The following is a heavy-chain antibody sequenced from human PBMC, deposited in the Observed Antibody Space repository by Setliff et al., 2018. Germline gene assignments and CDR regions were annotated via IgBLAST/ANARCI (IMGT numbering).Heavy chain of an antibody. CDR1: EFTFSRYS. V-gene: IGHV3-21*01. CDR2: ISVSSSFI. Sequence: GGSLRLSCAAFEFTFSRYSMNWVRQAPGRGLEWVASISVSSSFIYYADSVKGRFTVSRDNAKNLLYLQMNSLRVEDTAVYYCARGPYSSSWYALRPLEGLNDYWGQGTLVTVSS. D-gene: IGHD6-13*01. CDR3: ARGPYSSSWYALRPLEGLNDY. J-gene: IGHJ4*02.